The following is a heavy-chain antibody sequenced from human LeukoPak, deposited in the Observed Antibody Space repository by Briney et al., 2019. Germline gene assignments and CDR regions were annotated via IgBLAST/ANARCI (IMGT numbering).Heavy chain of an antibody. V-gene: IGHV3-33*06. Sequence: GGSLRLSCAASGFIFSDYGMHWVRQAPGKGLEWVAGFDGNGPNTYYADSVKGRWTISRDNSRNTLYLEMNSLRPEDTAIYYCAKPRTTGLGWAQFDYWGQGSLVTVSS. CDR1: GFIFSDYG. D-gene: IGHD2-8*02. CDR2: FDGNGPNT. CDR3: AKPRTTGLGWAQFDY. J-gene: IGHJ4*02.